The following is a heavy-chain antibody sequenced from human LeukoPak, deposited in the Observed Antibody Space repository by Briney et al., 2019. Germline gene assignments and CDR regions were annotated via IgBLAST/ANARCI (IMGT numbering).Heavy chain of an antibody. CDR3: ARVEGYSAHSYPGY. CDR1: GGSFSGYY. J-gene: IGHJ4*02. CDR2: INHSGST. Sequence: PSETLSLTCAVYGGSFSGYYWSWIRQPPGKGLEWIGEINHSGSTNYNPSLKSRVTISVDTSKNQFSLKLSSVTAADTAAYYCARVEGYSAHSYPGYWGQGTLVTVSS. D-gene: IGHD5-12*01. V-gene: IGHV4-34*01.